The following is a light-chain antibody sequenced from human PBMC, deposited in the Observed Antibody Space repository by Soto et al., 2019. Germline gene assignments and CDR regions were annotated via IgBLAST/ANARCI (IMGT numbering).Light chain of an antibody. CDR2: DAS. Sequence: IVVAQSDVHLSFSPAPIAAFSGXXRESDSITYYVSCQQKPGETPTQLMYDASSSFNGFPDRFSGSGSGTDFTLTIIRLEPPDFGVDYCHQYGSRPGTFGQGTKVDIK. CDR1: ESDSITY. V-gene: IGKV3-20*01. J-gene: IGKJ1*01. CDR3: HQYGSRPGT.